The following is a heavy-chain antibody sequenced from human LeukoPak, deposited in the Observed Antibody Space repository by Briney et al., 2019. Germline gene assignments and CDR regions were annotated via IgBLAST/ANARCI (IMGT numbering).Heavy chain of an antibody. CDR3: TTDPSGYWMYNWFDP. V-gene: IGHV3-74*01. CDR1: GFSFSTQR. D-gene: IGHD3-3*01. CDR2: INIDERIT. J-gene: IGHJ5*02. Sequence: GGSLRLSCAASGFSFSTQRMHWVRQAPGKGLVWVSYINIDERITGYADSVKGRFTISRDNAKNTLYLQMNSLKTEDTAVYYCTTDPSGYWMYNWFDPWGQGTLVTVSS.